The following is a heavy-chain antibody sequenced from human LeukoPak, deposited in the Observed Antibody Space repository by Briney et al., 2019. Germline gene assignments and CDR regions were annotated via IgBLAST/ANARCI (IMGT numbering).Heavy chain of an antibody. V-gene: IGHV3-30*02. D-gene: IGHD4-11*01. J-gene: IGHJ2*01. Sequence: GRSLRLSCVTSGFTFSTHGMHWVRQAPGKGLEWVAFIRYDGSNKYYADSVKGRFTISRDNSKNTLYLQMNSLRAEDTAVYYCAKDWGYSNADWYFDLWGRGTLVTVSS. CDR1: GFTFSTHG. CDR3: AKDWGYSNADWYFDL. CDR2: IRYDGSNK.